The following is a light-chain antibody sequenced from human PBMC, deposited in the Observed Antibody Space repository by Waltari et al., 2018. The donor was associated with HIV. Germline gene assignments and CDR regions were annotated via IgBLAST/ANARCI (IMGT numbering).Light chain of an antibody. Sequence: NFMLTQAHSVSESPGKTVTLSCTRSSGSIASHFVQWYQQRPGSAPTIVIYEDKERPSGVPDRFSGSIDSSSNSASLTISGLKTEDEADYYCQSYDSSNHVVFGGGTKLTVL. V-gene: IGLV6-57*03. CDR3: QSYDSSNHVV. CDR2: EDK. CDR1: SGSIASHF. J-gene: IGLJ2*01.